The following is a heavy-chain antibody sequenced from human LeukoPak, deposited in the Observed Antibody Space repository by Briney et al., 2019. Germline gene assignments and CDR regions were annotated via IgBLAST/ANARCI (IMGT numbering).Heavy chain of an antibody. V-gene: IGHV3-23*01. D-gene: IGHD3-10*02. J-gene: IGHJ6*03. Sequence: PGGSLRLSCAASGFTFDDYAMSWVRQAPGEGVEGVSAISGSGGSTYSADSVKGRFTIYRDNSKHTLYLQINSLRAEDTAVYYCAKGGEAKLFGELIKTQYYYYMDVWGKGATVTVSS. CDR1: GFTFDDYA. CDR2: ISGSGGST. CDR3: AKGGEAKLFGELIKTQYYYYMDV.